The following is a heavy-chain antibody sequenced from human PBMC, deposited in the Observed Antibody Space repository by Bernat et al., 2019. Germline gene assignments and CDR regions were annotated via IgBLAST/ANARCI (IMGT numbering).Heavy chain of an antibody. CDR2: ISGSGGST. Sequence: EVQLVESGGGLVQPGGSLRLSCAASGFTFSSYAMSWVRQAPGKGLEWVSAISGSGGSTYYADSVKGRFTISRDNSKNTLYLQMNSLRAEDTAVYYCAKGAAGSGSYWGELDYWGQGTLVTVSS. V-gene: IGHV3-23*04. D-gene: IGHD1-26*01. J-gene: IGHJ4*02. CDR1: GFTFSSYA. CDR3: AKGAAGSGSYWGELDY.